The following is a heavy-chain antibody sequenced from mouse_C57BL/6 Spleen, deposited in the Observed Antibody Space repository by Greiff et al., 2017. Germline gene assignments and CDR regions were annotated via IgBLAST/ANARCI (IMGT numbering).Heavy chain of an antibody. J-gene: IGHJ2*01. CDR3: TRSRLYDYDGGDFDY. CDR2: IYPGNSDT. V-gene: IGHV1-5*01. Sequence: EVQLQQSGTVLARPGASVKMSCKTSGYTFTSYWMHWVKQRPGQGLEWIGAIYPGNSDTSYNQKFKGKAKLTAVTSASTAYMELSSLTNEDSAVYYCTRSRLYDYDGGDFDYWGQGTTLTVSS. D-gene: IGHD2-4*01. CDR1: GYTFTSYW.